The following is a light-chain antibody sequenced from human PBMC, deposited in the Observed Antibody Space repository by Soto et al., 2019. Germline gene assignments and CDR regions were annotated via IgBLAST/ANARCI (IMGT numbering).Light chain of an antibody. Sequence: QSVLTQPPSVSGAPGQRVTISCTGSSSNIGAGYDVHWYPQLPGTAPKLLIYGNSNRPSGVPDRFSGSKSGTSASLASTGLQAEDEADYYCQSYDSSLSAPYVFGTGTKQTVL. V-gene: IGLV1-40*01. J-gene: IGLJ1*01. CDR1: SSNIGAGYD. CDR3: QSYDSSLSAPYV. CDR2: GNS.